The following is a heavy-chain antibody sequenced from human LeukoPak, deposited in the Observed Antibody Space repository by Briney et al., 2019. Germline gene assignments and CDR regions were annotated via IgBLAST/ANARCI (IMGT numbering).Heavy chain of an antibody. D-gene: IGHD3-22*01. Sequence: SETLSLTCSVSGGSINSGTYYWGWIRQPPGKGLEWIGEINHSGSTNYNPSLKSRVTISVDTSKNQFSLKLSSVTAADTAVYYCASYDSSGYQDFDYWGQGTLVTVSS. CDR1: GGSINSGTYY. J-gene: IGHJ4*02. CDR3: ASYDSSGYQDFDY. V-gene: IGHV4-39*07. CDR2: INHSGST.